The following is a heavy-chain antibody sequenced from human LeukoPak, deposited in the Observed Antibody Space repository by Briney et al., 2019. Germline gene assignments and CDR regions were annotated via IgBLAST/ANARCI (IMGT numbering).Heavy chain of an antibody. CDR1: GGSFSSGSYY. CDR3: ARDARGYSYIDY. V-gene: IGHV4-61*01. J-gene: IGHJ4*02. Sequence: SETLSLTCTVSGGSFSSGSYYWSWIRQPPGKGLEWIGYIYYSGSTNYNPSLKSRVTISVDTSKNQFSLKLSSVTAADTAVYYCARDARGYSYIDYWGQGTLVTVSS. CDR2: IYYSGST. D-gene: IGHD5-18*01.